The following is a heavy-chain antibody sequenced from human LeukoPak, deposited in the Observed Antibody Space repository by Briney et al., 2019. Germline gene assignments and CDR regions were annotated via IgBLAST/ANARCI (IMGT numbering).Heavy chain of an antibody. CDR2: ISSSSSYI. Sequence: GSLRLSCAASGFTFSSYSMNWVRQAPGKGLEWVSSISSSSSYIYYADSVKGRFTISRDNAKNSLYLQMNSLRAEDTAVYYCARDADYYDSSGYADYWGQGALVTVSS. D-gene: IGHD3-22*01. CDR3: ARDADYYDSSGYADY. V-gene: IGHV3-21*01. J-gene: IGHJ4*02. CDR1: GFTFSSYS.